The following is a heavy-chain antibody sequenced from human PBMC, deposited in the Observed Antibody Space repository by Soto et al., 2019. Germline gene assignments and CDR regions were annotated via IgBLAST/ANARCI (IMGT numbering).Heavy chain of an antibody. CDR1: GGSISSGGYY. D-gene: IGHD3-16*01. CDR2: IYYSGST. J-gene: IGHJ6*02. V-gene: IGHV4-31*03. Sequence: PSETQSLTCTVSGGSISSGGYYWSWIRQHPGKGLEWIGYIYYSGSTYYNPSLKSRVTISVDTSKNQFSLKLSSVTAADTAVYYCAHDGPAYGMDVWGQGTTVTVSS. CDR3: AHDGPAYGMDV.